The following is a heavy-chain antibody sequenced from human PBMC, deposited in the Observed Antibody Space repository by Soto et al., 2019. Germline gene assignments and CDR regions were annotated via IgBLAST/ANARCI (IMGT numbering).Heavy chain of an antibody. CDR1: GFTFDDYG. CDR2: INWNGGST. Sequence: GGSLRLSCAASGFTFDDYGMSWVRQAPGKGLEWVSGINWNGGSTGYADSVKGRFTISRDNAKNSLYLQMNSLRAEDTALYYCAGLGTRSHAALAYCGGDCYSYRYYFDYWGQGTLVTVSS. J-gene: IGHJ4*02. D-gene: IGHD2-21*02. V-gene: IGHV3-20*04. CDR3: AGLGTRSHAALAYCGGDCYSYRYYFDY.